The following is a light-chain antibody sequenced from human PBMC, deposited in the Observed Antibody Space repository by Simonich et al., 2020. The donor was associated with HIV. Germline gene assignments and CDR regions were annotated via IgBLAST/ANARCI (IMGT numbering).Light chain of an antibody. CDR2: STI. V-gene: IGLV8-61*01. J-gene: IGLJ3*02. Sequence: QTVVTQEPSFSVSPGGTVILTCGLSSGSVSTSYYVSWYQQTPGQAPRTLIHSTIPRSSGVPDLVSGSSLGNKAALTITGAQADDESDYYCVLYMGSGIWVFGGGTKLTVL. CDR1: SGSVSTSYY. CDR3: VLYMGSGIWV.